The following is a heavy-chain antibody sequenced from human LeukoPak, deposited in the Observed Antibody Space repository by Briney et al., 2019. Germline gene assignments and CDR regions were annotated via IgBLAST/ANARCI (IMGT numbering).Heavy chain of an antibody. CDR1: GGSFSGYY. D-gene: IGHD6-6*01. CDR2: INHSGST. V-gene: IGHV4-34*01. CDR3: ARRTPRVAARVADQYNWFDP. J-gene: IGHJ5*02. Sequence: SETLSLTCAVYGGSFSGYYWSWIRQPPGKGLEWIGEINHSGSTNYNPSLKSRVTISVDTSKNQFSLKLSSVTAADTAVYYCARRTPRVAARVADQYNWFDPWGQGTLVTVSS.